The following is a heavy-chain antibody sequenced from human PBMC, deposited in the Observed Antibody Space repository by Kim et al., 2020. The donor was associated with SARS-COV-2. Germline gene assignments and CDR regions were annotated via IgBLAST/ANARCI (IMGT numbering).Heavy chain of an antibody. J-gene: IGHJ3*01. CDR1: GFIFSNSD. CDR2: IRYDGSIQ. D-gene: IGHD3-16*01. Sequence: GGSLRLSCEASGFIFSNSDMHWVRQAPGKGLEWVALIRYDGSIQYYTDSVKGRFTISRDNSKNTVFLQIISLRAEDTAIYFCARPACPLGDHVFDLWGQG. CDR3: ARPACPLGDHVFDL. V-gene: IGHV3-30*02.